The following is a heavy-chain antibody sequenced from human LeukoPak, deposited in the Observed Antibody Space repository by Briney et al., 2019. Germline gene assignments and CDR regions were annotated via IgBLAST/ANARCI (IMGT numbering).Heavy chain of an antibody. Sequence: VASVKVSCKASGYTFTGYYMHWVRQAPGQGLEWMGWINPNSGGTNYAQKFQGRVTMTRDTSISTAYMELSRLRSDDTAVYYCARIVNYYYYMDVWGKGTTVTVSS. D-gene: IGHD1-26*01. J-gene: IGHJ6*03. V-gene: IGHV1-2*02. CDR3: ARIVNYYYYMDV. CDR2: INPNSGGT. CDR1: GYTFTGYY.